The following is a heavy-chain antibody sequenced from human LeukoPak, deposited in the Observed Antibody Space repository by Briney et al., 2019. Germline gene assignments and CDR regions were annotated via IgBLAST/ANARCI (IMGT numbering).Heavy chain of an antibody. Sequence: GGSLRLSCATSGFTFTTFWMHWVRQAPGKGLVWVSRINHDGSSTNYADSVKGRFTISRDNAKNSLYLQMNSLRAEDTAVYYCARGVGAPDYWGQGTLVTVSS. D-gene: IGHD1-26*01. CDR2: INHDGSST. CDR3: ARGVGAPDY. V-gene: IGHV3-74*01. CDR1: GFTFTTFW. J-gene: IGHJ4*02.